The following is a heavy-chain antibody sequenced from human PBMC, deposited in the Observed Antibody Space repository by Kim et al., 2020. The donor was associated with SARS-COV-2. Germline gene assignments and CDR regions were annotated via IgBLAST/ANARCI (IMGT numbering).Heavy chain of an antibody. D-gene: IGHD5-12*01. CDR1: GFTFSSYS. J-gene: IGHJ3*02. CDR3: AGGDIVATGSPDDAFDI. V-gene: IGHV3-21*01. CDR2: ISSSSSYI. Sequence: GGSLRLSCAASGFTFSSYSMNWVRQAPGKGLEWVSSISSSSSYIYYADSVKGRFTISRDNAKNSLYLQMNSLRAEDTAVYYCAGGDIVATGSPDDAFDIWGQGTMVTVSS.